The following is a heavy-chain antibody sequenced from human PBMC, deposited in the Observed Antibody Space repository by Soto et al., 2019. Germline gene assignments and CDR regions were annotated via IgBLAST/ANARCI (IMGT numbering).Heavy chain of an antibody. J-gene: IGHJ4*02. CDR2: INGGGDAT. CDR1: GFRFSSFA. CDR3: AKESAATGIPFFDY. D-gene: IGHD6-13*01. Sequence: EVQLLESGGGLVHPGGSLRLPCAASGFRFSSFAMSWVRQTPGEGLEWVAGINGGGDATYYTDSVRGWFAISRDNFKNTLYLQMDSLRAEDTAVYYCAKESAATGIPFFDYWGQGTLVTVSS. V-gene: IGHV3-23*01.